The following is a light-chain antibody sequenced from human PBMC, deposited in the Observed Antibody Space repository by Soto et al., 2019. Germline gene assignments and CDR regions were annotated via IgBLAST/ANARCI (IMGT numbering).Light chain of an antibody. CDR3: QQYGGSART. CDR2: GAT. V-gene: IGKV3-20*01. J-gene: IGKJ1*01. CDR1: QSVSTTY. Sequence: EIVLRQSPCTVYLSPGELATPSCSASQSVSTTYLAWYQQKPGQAPRLLIYGATSRATGIPDRFSGSASGTDLTLTISRLEPEDFAVYYCQQYGGSARTFGQGTKVDI.